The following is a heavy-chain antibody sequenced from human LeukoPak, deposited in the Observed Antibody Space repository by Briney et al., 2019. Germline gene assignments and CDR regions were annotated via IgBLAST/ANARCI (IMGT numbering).Heavy chain of an antibody. CDR2: IYYGGST. CDR3: ARAGYDSSGYLVTFFDY. J-gene: IGHJ4*02. D-gene: IGHD3-22*01. V-gene: IGHV4-59*01. Sequence: PSETLSLTCTVSGGSISSYYWSWIRQPPGKGLEWIGYIYYGGSTNYNPSLKSRVTISVDTSKNQFSLKLSSVTAADTAVYYCARAGYDSSGYLVTFFDYWGQGTLVTVSS. CDR1: GGSISSYY.